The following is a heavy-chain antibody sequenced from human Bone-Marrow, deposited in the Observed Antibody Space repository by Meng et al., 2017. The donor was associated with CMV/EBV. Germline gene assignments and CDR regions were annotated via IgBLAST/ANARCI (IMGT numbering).Heavy chain of an antibody. CDR2: INPNSGGT. D-gene: IGHD1-26*01. CDR1: GYTFTGYY. CDR3: ARGDYHEGAGYYYYYYGMDV. V-gene: IGHV1-2*02. J-gene: IGHJ6*02. Sequence: ASVKVSCKASGYTFTGYYMHWVRQAPGQGLEWMGWINPNSGGTNYAQKFQGRVTMTRDTSISTAYMELSSLRSEDTAVYYCARGDYHEGAGYYYYYYGMDVWGQGTTVTVSS.